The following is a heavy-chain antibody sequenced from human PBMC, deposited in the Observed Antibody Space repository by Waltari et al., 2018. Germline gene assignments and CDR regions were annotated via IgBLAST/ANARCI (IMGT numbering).Heavy chain of an antibody. V-gene: IGHV3-74*01. CDR1: GFTFSRYW. J-gene: IGHJ4*02. D-gene: IGHD5-12*01. CDR3: VRSKDGYNLVADY. Sequence: EVQLVVSGGGFVQTGGSLRLSCAASGFTFSRYWMHWVRQAPGKGLVWVSRINSDGSSTSYADSVKGRFTISRDNAKNTLYLQMNSLRAEDTAVYYCVRSKDGYNLVADYWGQGSLVTVSS. CDR2: INSDGSST.